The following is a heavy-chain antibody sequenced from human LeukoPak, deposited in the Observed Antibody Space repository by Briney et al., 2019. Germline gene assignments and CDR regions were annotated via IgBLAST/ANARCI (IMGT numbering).Heavy chain of an antibody. CDR2: INPSGGST. D-gene: IGHD5-12*01. CDR3: ARSIPYSGYDYHYYMDV. Sequence: ASVKVSCKASGYTFTSYYMHWVRQAPGQGLEWMGIINPSGGSTSYAQKFQGRVTITRNTSISTAYMELSSLRSEDTAVYYCARSIPYSGYDYHYYMDVWGKGTTVTVSS. CDR1: GYTFTSYY. J-gene: IGHJ6*03. V-gene: IGHV1-46*01.